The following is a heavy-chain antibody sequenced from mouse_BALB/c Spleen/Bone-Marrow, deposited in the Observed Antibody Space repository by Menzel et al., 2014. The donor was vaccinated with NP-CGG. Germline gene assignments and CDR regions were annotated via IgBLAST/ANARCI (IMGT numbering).Heavy chain of an antibody. J-gene: IGHJ4*01. CDR1: GFSLTSYG. Sequence: VKLMESGPGLVQPSQSLSITCTVSGFSLTSYGVHWTRQSPGKGLEWLGVIWSGGSTDYNAPFISRLSISKDNSKSQVFFKMNSLQANDTAIYYCVRNPIRRNAMDYWGQGTSVTVSS. CDR3: VRNPIRRNAMDY. D-gene: IGHD2-12*01. CDR2: IWSGGST. V-gene: IGHV2-2*02.